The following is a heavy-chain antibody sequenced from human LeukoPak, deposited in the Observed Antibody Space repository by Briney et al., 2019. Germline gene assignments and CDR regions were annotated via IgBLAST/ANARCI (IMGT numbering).Heavy chain of an antibody. CDR1: GFTFSDYY. D-gene: IGHD6-19*01. V-gene: IGHV3-11*01. CDR2: ISSSGSTI. J-gene: IGHJ1*01. CDR3: AKEVQWLVPGYFQH. Sequence: GGSLRLSCAASGFTFSDYYMSWIRQAPGKGLEWVSYISSSGSTIYYADSVKGRFTISRDNSKNTLYLQMNSLRAEDTAVYYCAKEVQWLVPGYFQHWGQGTLVTVSS.